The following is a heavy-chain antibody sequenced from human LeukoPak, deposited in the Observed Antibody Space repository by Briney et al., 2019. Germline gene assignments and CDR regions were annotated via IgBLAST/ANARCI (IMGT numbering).Heavy chain of an antibody. J-gene: IGHJ3*02. Sequence: ASVKVSCKTSGYTFTSFHVHWVRQAPGQGLEWMGWINTGNDHTRYSPKFQGRVTVAMDTSATTAYMELSSLRSEDTAVYYCATGRFLEWLFYAFDIWGQGTMVTVSS. CDR3: ATGRFLEWLFYAFDI. CDR2: INTGNDHT. D-gene: IGHD3-3*01. V-gene: IGHV1-3*04. CDR1: GYTFTSFH.